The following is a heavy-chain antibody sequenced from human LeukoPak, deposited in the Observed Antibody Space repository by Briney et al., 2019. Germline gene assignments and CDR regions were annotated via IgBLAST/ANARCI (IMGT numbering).Heavy chain of an antibody. D-gene: IGHD3-3*01. Sequence: SETLSLTCTVSGGSISSSSYYWGWIRQPPGKGLEWIGSIYYSGGTYYNPSLKSRVTISVDTSKNQFSLKLSSVTAADTAVYYCARQGYDFWSGYPGHYYYYMDVWGKGTTVTVSS. CDR3: ARQGYDFWSGYPGHYYYYMDV. J-gene: IGHJ6*03. CDR1: GGSISSSSYY. V-gene: IGHV4-39*01. CDR2: IYYSGGT.